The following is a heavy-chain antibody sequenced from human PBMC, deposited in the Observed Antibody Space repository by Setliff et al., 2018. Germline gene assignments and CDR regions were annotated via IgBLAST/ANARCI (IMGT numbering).Heavy chain of an antibody. V-gene: IGHV5-51*01. CDR1: GYSFTTYW. J-gene: IGHJ4*02. CDR2: IYPGDSDT. Sequence: GESLRLSCKGSGYSFTTYWIGWVRQMPGKGLEWMGIIYPGDSDTRHSPSFQVHVTTSADKSITTAYLQWSSLKASDTAMYYCARSAWGSSGYYPYYFDYWGQGTLVTVSS. D-gene: IGHD3-22*01. CDR3: ARSAWGSSGYYPYYFDY.